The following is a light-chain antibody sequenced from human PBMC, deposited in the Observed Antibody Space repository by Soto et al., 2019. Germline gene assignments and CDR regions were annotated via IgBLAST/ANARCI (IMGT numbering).Light chain of an antibody. CDR1: QSVSSNF. Sequence: EIVLTQSPCTLSLSPGQRATLSCRASQSVSSNFLAWYQQKPGQAPRLLIYATSSRATGIPDRFSGSGSGTDFTLTISRLEPEDFAVYYCQQYGSSGTFGQGTKVDIK. J-gene: IGKJ1*01. CDR2: ATS. CDR3: QQYGSSGT. V-gene: IGKV3-20*01.